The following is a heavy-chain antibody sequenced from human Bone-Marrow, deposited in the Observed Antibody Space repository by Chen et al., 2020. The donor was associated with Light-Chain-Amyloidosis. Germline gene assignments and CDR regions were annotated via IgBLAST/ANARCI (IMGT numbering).Heavy chain of an antibody. CDR2: MTTGGHTT. J-gene: IGHJ3*01. CDR3: DRGPGPGRRDAFEV. V-gene: IGHV3-64D*09. CDR1: GFTFSSHT. Sequence: EEQLVESGGGLVQPGGSVRLSCSASGFTFSSHTMYWVRQAPGKGLEYSSGMTTGGHTTNYADALKVRFTISRDNSKNTLFLQISSLRLDGTAVYCCDRGPGPGRRDAFEVCGQVTWVTVS.